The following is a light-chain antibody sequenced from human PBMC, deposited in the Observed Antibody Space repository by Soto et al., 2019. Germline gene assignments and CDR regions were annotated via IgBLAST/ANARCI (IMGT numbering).Light chain of an antibody. CDR1: SSDIGDYNY. CDR3: SSYAGSNIFV. Sequence: QSALTQPPSASGSPGQSVTFSCTGTSSDIGDYNYVSWYQQHPGKAPKLMIYEVTKRPSGVPDRFSGSKSGNTASLTVSGLQADDEADYYCSSYAGSNIFVFGSGTKVTVL. CDR2: EVT. J-gene: IGLJ1*01. V-gene: IGLV2-8*01.